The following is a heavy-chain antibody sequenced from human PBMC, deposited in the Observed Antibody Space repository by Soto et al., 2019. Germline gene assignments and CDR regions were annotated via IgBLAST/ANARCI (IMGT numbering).Heavy chain of an antibody. Sequence: QVQLQESGPGLVKPSQTLSLTCIVSGGSINSHDHYWSWIRQLPGKGLEWIGHIYRSGSTSYNPSLKSRLALSIATSQNQFSLSLSSVTAAETAVYFCARDKGAELLKGSGIDVWGQATTVTVSS. CDR3: ARDKGAELLKGSGIDV. D-gene: IGHD1-26*01. V-gene: IGHV4-31*03. CDR1: GGSINSHDHY. J-gene: IGHJ6*02. CDR2: IYRSGST.